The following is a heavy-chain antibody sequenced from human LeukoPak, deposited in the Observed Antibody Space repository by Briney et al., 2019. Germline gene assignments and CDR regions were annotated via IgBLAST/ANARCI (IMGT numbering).Heavy chain of an antibody. Sequence: ASVKVSCKASGYSFTSYHMHWVRQAPGQGLEWMGLINLSGGSTTYAQRFQGRVTLTRDTSTSTVYMGLSSLRSEDTAVYYCARDYVDDIPMIKDYWGQGTLVTVSS. CDR1: GYSFTSYH. J-gene: IGHJ4*02. CDR3: ARDYVDDIPMIKDY. V-gene: IGHV1-46*01. D-gene: IGHD2-8*01. CDR2: INLSGGST.